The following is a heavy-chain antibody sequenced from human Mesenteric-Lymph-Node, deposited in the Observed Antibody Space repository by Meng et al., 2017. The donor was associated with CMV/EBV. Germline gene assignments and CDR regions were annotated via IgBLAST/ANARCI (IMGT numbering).Heavy chain of an antibody. CDR3: AYSNLRTRGGGDAFDI. J-gene: IGHJ3*02. D-gene: IGHD4-11*01. CDR1: GFTFSSYS. V-gene: IGHV3-21*01. CDR2: ISSSSSYI. Sequence: GESLKISCAASGFTFSSYSMNWVRQAPGKGLEWVSSISSSSSYIYYADSVKGRFTISRDNAKNSLYLQMNSLRAEDTAVYYCAYSNLRTRGGGDAFDIWGQGTMVTVSS.